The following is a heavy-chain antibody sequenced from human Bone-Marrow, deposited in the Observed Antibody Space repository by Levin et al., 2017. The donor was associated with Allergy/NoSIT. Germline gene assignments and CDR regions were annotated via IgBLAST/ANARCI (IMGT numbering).Heavy chain of an antibody. CDR2: IWYDGSNK. V-gene: IGHV3-33*01. CDR1: GFTFSSYG. Sequence: LSLTCAASGFTFSSYGMHWVRQAPGKGLEWVAVIWYDGSNKYYADSVKGRFTISRDNSKNTLYLQMNSLRAEDTAVYYCVREIRYGARGAFDIWGQGTMVTVSS. J-gene: IGHJ3*02. CDR3: VREIRYGARGAFDI. D-gene: IGHD4-17*01.